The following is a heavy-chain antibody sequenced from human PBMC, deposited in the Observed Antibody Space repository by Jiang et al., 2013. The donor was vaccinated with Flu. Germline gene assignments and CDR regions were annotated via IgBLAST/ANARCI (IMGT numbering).Heavy chain of an antibody. CDR1: GASISSGDCY. Sequence: GSGLVKPSQTLSLTCSVSGASISSGDCYWSWIRQPPGEGLEWIGHIYYSGSTYYNPSLESRITISGHTSKNQFSLKLSSVTATDTAVYYCARVMRHQLRQNLDHHYGMDAWGQGTTVTVSS. CDR2: IYYSGST. D-gene: IGHD2-2*01. J-gene: IGHJ6*02. CDR3: ARVMRHQLRQNLDHHYGMDA. V-gene: IGHV4-30-4*01.